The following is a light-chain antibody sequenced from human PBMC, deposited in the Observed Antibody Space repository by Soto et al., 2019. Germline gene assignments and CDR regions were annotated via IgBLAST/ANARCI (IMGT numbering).Light chain of an antibody. CDR3: QQSYSNPPT. V-gene: IGKV1-39*01. Sequence: DIQMTQSPASLSASVGDRFTISCRAIQSIGRNLNWYEQKPGKAPTLLMFTSSNLQSGVPSRFSGSGSGTDFILTISSLQPEDFATYYCQQSYSNPPTFGQGTKVDIK. CDR1: QSIGRN. CDR2: TSS. J-gene: IGKJ1*01.